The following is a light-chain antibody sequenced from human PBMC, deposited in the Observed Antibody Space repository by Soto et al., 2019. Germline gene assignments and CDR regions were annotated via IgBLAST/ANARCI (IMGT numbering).Light chain of an antibody. CDR3: QRYGTSLPLT. CDR1: QSVSSNY. J-gene: IGKJ4*01. V-gene: IGKV3-20*01. Sequence: EIVLTQSPGTLSLSPGDRATLSCRASQSVSSNYLAWYQQKPGQDPRLLIYGASSRATGLPNRFRGSGSGTDFTLPISRLEPEDFAVYYCQRYGTSLPLTFGGGTKVDIK. CDR2: GAS.